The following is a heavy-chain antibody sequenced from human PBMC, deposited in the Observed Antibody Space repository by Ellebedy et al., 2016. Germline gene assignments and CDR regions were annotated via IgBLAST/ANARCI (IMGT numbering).Heavy chain of an antibody. CDR2: ISSSGSTI. CDR3: ARDSSYYNGGNWFDP. J-gene: IGHJ5*02. CDR1: GFTFSDYY. V-gene: IGHV3-11*01. D-gene: IGHD3-10*01. Sequence: GESLKISXAASGFTFSDYYMSWIRQAPGKGLEWVSYISSSGSTIYYADSVKGRFTISRDNAKNSLYLQMNSLRAEDTAVYYCARDSSYYNGGNWFDPWGQGTLVTVSS.